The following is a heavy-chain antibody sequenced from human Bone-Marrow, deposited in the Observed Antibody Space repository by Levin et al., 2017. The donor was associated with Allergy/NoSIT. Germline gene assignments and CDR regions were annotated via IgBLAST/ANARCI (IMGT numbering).Heavy chain of an antibody. V-gene: IGHV1-46*01. J-gene: IGHJ5*02. CDR3: ARGPYNWFDP. Sequence: VASVKVSCKASGYDFTSYQIHWVRQAPGQGFEYMGIINPSGGSTSYAQKFQGRVTMTRDTSTSTVYMELSSLRSEDTAIYYCARGPYNWFDPWGQGTLVTVSS. CDR1: GYDFTSYQ. CDR2: INPSGGST.